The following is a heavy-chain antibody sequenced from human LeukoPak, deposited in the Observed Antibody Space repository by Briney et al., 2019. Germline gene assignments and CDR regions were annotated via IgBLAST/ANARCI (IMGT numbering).Heavy chain of an antibody. D-gene: IGHD3-10*02. CDR2: INPNSGGT. CDR3: ARGDLCSILYYYYSRDV. Sequence: ASVKVSCKASGYTFTGYYMHWVRQAPGQGLEWMGRINPNSGGTNYAQKFQGRVTLTRDTSISTAYMELSTLTSDDTAVYSCARGDLCSILYYYYSRDVWGKGPRSPSP. J-gene: IGHJ6*03. V-gene: IGHV1-2*06. CDR1: GYTFTGYY.